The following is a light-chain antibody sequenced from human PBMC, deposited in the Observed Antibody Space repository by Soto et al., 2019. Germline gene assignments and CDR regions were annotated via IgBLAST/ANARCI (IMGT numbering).Light chain of an antibody. CDR3: QQYGSYSPWT. J-gene: IGKJ1*01. V-gene: IGKV1-5*03. CDR1: QSIGSW. Sequence: DIQMTQSPSTLSASVGDRVTITCRASQSIGSWLAWYQQKPLKAPKLLIYKASSLESGVPSRFSGSGPGTEFTLAISSLQRDDFAIYYCQQYGSYSPWTFGQGTKVEIK. CDR2: KAS.